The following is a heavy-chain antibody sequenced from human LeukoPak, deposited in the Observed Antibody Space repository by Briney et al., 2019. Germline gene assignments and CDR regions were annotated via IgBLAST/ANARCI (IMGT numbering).Heavy chain of an antibody. CDR3: ATETYSGCGGDCYYYYYMDV. CDR2: MYYSGST. J-gene: IGHJ6*03. V-gene: IGHV4-39*02. Sequence: PSETLSLTCTVSGGSISSSTYYWGWIRQPPGKGLEWIGSMYYSGSTYYNPSLKSRVTISVDTSKNQFSLKVSSVTAADTAVYYCATETYSGCGGDCYYYYYMDVWGKGTTVTVSS. CDR1: GGSISSSTYY. D-gene: IGHD2-21*01.